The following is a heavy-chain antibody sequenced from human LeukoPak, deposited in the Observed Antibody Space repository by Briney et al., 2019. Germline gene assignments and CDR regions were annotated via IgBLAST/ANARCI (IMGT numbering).Heavy chain of an antibody. CDR3: ERGRGVVVPAAIRRPNWFDP. J-gene: IGHJ5*02. D-gene: IGHD2-2*01. CDR2: INHSGST. Sequence: PSETLSLTCAVYGGSFSGYYWSWIRQPPGKGLEWIGEINHSGSTNYHPSLKSRVTISVDTSKNQFSLKLSSVTAADTAVYYCERGRGVVVPAAIRRPNWFDPWGQGTLVTVSS. V-gene: IGHV4-34*01. CDR1: GGSFSGYY.